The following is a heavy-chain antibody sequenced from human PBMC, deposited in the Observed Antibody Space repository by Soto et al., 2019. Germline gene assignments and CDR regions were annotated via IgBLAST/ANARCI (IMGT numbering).Heavy chain of an antibody. CDR1: GDSVSSNSAA. D-gene: IGHD6-6*01. CDR3: ARDLHPARRSIYYYMDV. CDR2: TYYRSKWYN. J-gene: IGHJ6*03. V-gene: IGHV6-1*01. Sequence: QVQLQQSGPGLVKPSQTLSLTCAISGDSVSSNSAAWNWIRQSPSRGLEWLGRTYYRSKWYNDYAVSVKSRITINPDTSKNQFSLQLNSVTPEDTAVYYCARDLHPARRSIYYYMDVWGKGTTVTVSS.